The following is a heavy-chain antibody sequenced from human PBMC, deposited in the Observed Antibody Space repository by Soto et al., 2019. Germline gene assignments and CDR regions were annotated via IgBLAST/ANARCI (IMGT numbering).Heavy chain of an antibody. V-gene: IGHV3-7*01. Sequence: GGSLRLSCAASGFIFSSYWMSWVRQAPGKGLERVANINPDGSEKYYVDSVKGRFIISRDNAKNSLYLQMNSLRAEDTTICYCARDGVEPGLYFDHWGQGTLVTVSS. CDR1: GFIFSSYW. CDR3: ARDGVEPGLYFDH. CDR2: INPDGSEK. J-gene: IGHJ4*02. D-gene: IGHD6-13*01.